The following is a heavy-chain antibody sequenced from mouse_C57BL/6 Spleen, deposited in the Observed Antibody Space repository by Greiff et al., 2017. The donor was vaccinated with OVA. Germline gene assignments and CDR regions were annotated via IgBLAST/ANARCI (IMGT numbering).Heavy chain of an antibody. CDR1: GYSFTGYY. CDR2: INPSTGGT. Sequence: VQLQQSGPELVKPGASVKISCKASGYSFTGYYMNWVKQSPEKSLEWIGEINPSTGGTTYNQKFKAKATLTVVNTSSTAYMQLKSLTSEESAVYDCARVYYGSSGAYAMDDWGQGTSVTVSS. CDR3: ARVYYGSSGAYAMDD. J-gene: IGHJ4*01. V-gene: IGHV1-42*01. D-gene: IGHD1-1*01.